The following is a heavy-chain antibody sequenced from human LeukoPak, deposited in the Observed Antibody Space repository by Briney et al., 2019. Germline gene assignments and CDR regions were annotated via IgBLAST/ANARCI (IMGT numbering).Heavy chain of an antibody. D-gene: IGHD6-19*01. CDR2: ISSSSSTI. J-gene: IGHJ6*03. CDR1: GFTFSSYS. Sequence: PGGSLRLSCAASGFTFSSYSMNWVRQAPGEGLEWVSYISSSSSTIYYADSVKGRFTISRDNAKNSPYLQMNSLRVEDTAIYYCARRGGQWLHCYMDVWGKGTTVTVSS. CDR3: ARRGGQWLHCYMDV. V-gene: IGHV3-48*01.